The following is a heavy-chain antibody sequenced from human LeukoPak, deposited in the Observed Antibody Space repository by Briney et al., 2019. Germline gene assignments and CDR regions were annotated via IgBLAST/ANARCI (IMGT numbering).Heavy chain of an antibody. V-gene: IGHV4-31*03. CDR1: GGSISSGGYY. Sequence: SETLSLTCTVSGGSISSGGYYWSWIRQHPGKGLEWIGYIYYSGSTYYNPSLKSRVTISVDTSKNQFSLKLSSVTAADTAVYYCARGLGYCSSTSCYARWFDPWGQGTLVTVSS. D-gene: IGHD2-2*01. CDR3: ARGLGYCSSTSCYARWFDP. J-gene: IGHJ5*02. CDR2: IYYSGST.